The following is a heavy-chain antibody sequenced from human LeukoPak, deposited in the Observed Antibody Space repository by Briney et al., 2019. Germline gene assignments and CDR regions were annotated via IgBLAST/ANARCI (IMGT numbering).Heavy chain of an antibody. CDR2: IKQDGSET. Sequence: GGSLRLSCAPSGFTFSIYWMSWVRQAPGKGLEWVSNIKQDGSETYYVDSVKGRFTISRDNAKNSLYLQMNSLRAEDTAVYYCARPGLATTGTYAFDIWGQGTMVTVSS. D-gene: IGHD6-13*01. J-gene: IGHJ3*02. CDR3: ARPGLATTGTYAFDI. CDR1: GFTFSIYW. V-gene: IGHV3-7*01.